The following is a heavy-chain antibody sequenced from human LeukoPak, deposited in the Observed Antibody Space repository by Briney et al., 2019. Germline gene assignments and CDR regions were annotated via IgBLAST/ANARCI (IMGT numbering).Heavy chain of an antibody. Sequence: SLKVSCKASGGTFSSYAISWVRQAPGQGLEWMGGIIPIFGTANYAQKFQGRVTITADESTSTAYMELSSLRSEDTAVYYCARAFRDPGYFDLWGRGTLVTVSS. CDR2: IIPIFGTA. D-gene: IGHD3-10*01. J-gene: IGHJ2*01. V-gene: IGHV1-69*13. CDR1: GGTFSSYA. CDR3: ARAFRDPGYFDL.